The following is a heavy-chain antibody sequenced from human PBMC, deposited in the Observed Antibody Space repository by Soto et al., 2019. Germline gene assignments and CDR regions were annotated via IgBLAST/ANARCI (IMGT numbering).Heavy chain of an antibody. CDR1: GFTFGSYD. CDR2: INSRGTNM. D-gene: IGHD6-6*01. V-gene: IGHV3-48*03. CDR3: ARRGFSSSSSYYGMDV. J-gene: IGHJ6*02. Sequence: GGSLRLSCAASGFTFGSYDMHWVRQAPGKGLEWISYINSRGTNMYYADSVRGRFTISRDNAKNSLNLQMNTLRADDTAVYYCARRGFSSSSSYYGMDVWGQGATVTVS.